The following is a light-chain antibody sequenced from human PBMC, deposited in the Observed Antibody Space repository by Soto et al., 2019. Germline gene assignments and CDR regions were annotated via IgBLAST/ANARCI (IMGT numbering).Light chain of an antibody. CDR2: DAS. CDR1: QSVSSNY. J-gene: IGKJ5*01. V-gene: IGKV3-20*01. CDR3: QQYGSSPRIS. Sequence: IVLTQSPGTLSLSPGERGALSCRASQSVSSNYVAWYQQKPGQAPRLLVYDASNRATGIPTRFSGSGSGTDFTLTISRLEPEDFALYYCQQYGSSPRISFGQGTRLEIK.